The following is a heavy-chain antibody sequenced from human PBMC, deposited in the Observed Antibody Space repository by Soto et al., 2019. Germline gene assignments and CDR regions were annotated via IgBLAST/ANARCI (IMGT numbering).Heavy chain of an antibody. V-gene: IGHV3-23*01. J-gene: IGHJ6*02. CDR1: GFTFSSYA. CDR3: AKSLGMITFGGVGRADYGMDV. CDR2: ISGSGGST. Sequence: GGSLRLSCAASGFTFSSYAMSWVRQAPGKGLEWVSAISGSGGSTYYADSVKGRFTISRDNSKNTLYLQMNSLRAEDTAVYYCAKSLGMITFGGVGRADYGMDVWGQGTTVTVSS. D-gene: IGHD3-16*01.